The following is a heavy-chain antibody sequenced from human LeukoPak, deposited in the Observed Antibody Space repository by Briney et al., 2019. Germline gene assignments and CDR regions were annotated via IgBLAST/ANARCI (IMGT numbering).Heavy chain of an antibody. CDR3: ARPRGCGSARCNNFDY. D-gene: IGHD2-2*01. V-gene: IGHV3-7*01. J-gene: IGHJ4*02. Sequence: GGSLRLSCAASGFTFSSYGMHWVRQAPGKGLEWVAKMSEAGNEIFYVGSVKGRFTISRDNTKKSLYLQLNSLRPEDSAVYYCARPRGCGSARCNNFDYWGQGTLVTVSS. CDR2: MSEAGNEI. CDR1: GFTFSSYG.